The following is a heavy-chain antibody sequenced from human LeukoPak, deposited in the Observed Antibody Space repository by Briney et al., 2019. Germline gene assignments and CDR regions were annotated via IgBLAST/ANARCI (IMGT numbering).Heavy chain of an antibody. CDR2: IYPGDSDT. J-gene: IGHJ3*02. V-gene: IGHV5-51*01. CDR1: GYSFTTYW. D-gene: IGHD4-17*01. Sequence: GESLKISCKDSGYSFTTYWIGWVRQMPGKGLEWMGIIYPGDSDTRYSPSFQGQVTISADKSISTAYLQWSSLKASDTAMYYCARLLDYGERPVAFDIWGQGTMVTVSS. CDR3: ARLLDYGERPVAFDI.